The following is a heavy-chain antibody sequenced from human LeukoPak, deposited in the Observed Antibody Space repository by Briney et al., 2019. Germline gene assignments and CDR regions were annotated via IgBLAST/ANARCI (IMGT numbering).Heavy chain of an antibody. V-gene: IGHV1-2*02. CDR2: INPNSGGT. J-gene: IGHJ4*02. CDR3: ARVVNGYSSSWEDY. Sequence: ASVKVSCKASGCTFTGYYMHWVRQAPGQGLEWMGWINPNSGGTNYAQKFQGRVTMTRDTSISTAYMELSRLRSDDTAVYYCARVVNGYSSSWEDYWGQGTLVTVSS. CDR1: GCTFTGYY. D-gene: IGHD6-13*01.